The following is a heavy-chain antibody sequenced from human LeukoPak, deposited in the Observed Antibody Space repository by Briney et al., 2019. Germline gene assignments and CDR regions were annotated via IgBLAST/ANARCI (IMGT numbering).Heavy chain of an antibody. CDR3: ARHFGSSSVSPYDY. V-gene: IGHV4-39*01. Sequence: SETLSLTCTVSGGSISSSTYYWGWIRQPPGKGLEWIGSIYSVTTSYNPSLKSRVTISVDTSKNQFSLKLTSVTAADTAVYYCARHFGSSSVSPYDYWGQGTPLTVSS. CDR1: GGSISSSTYY. J-gene: IGHJ4*02. D-gene: IGHD6-6*01. CDR2: IYSVTT.